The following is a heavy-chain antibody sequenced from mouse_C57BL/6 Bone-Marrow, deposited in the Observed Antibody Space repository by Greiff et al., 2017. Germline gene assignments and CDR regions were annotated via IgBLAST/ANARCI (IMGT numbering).Heavy chain of an antibody. Sequence: EAKLMESGGGLVQPGGSLSLSCAASGFTFTDYYMSWVRQPPGKALEWLGFIRNKANGYTKEYSTSVKGRFTISRDNSQSILYLQMNALRAEDSATYYCARSFAYWGQGTLVTVSA. CDR3: ARSFAY. J-gene: IGHJ3*01. V-gene: IGHV7-3*01. CDR2: IRNKANGYTK. CDR1: GFTFTDYY.